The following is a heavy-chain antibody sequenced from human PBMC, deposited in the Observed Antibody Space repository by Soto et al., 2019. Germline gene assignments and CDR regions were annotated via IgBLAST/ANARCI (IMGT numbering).Heavy chain of an antibody. CDR1: GFTFSSYG. Sequence: QVQLVESGGGVVQPGRSLRLSCAASGFTFSSYGMHWVRQAPGKGLEWVAVIWYDGSNKYYADSVKGRFTISRDNSKNALYLKMNSLRAENTAVYYCARDPGIAPRSSFDYGGQGPLVTAS. J-gene: IGHJ4*02. V-gene: IGHV3-33*01. D-gene: IGHD6-13*01. CDR2: IWYDGSNK. CDR3: ARDPGIAPRSSFDY.